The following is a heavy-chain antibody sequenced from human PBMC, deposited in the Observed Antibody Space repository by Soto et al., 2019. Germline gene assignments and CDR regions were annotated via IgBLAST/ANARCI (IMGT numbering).Heavy chain of an antibody. J-gene: IGHJ6*03. CDR3: AKAYCSSTSCYVKWVGYYYYMDV. Sequence: EVQLLESGGGLVQPGGSLRLSCAASGFTFSSYAMSWVRQAPGKGLEWVSAISGSGGSTYYADSVKGRFTISRDNSKNTLYLQRNSLRAEDTAVYYCAKAYCSSTSCYVKWVGYYYYMDVWGKGTTVTVSS. CDR2: ISGSGGST. D-gene: IGHD2-2*01. V-gene: IGHV3-23*01. CDR1: GFTFSSYA.